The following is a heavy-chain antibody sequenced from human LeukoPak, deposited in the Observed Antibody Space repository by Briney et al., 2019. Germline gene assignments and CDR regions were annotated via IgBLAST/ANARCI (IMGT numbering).Heavy chain of an antibody. D-gene: IGHD6-13*01. V-gene: IGHV1-8*02. CDR1: GYTFTAYF. J-gene: IGHJ6*03. Sequence: ASVKVSCKASGYTFTAYFMHWVRQATGQGLEWMGWMNPNSGNTGYAQKFQGRVTMTRNTSISTAYMELSSLRSEDTAVYYCARGRGSSWYIGGYYYMDVWGKGTTVTISS. CDR3: ARGRGSSWYIGGYYYMDV. CDR2: MNPNSGNT.